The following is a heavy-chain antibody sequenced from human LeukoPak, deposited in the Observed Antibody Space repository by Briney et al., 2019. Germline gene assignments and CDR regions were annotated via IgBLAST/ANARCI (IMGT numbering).Heavy chain of an antibody. D-gene: IGHD5-18*01. CDR1: GGSFNEYY. CDR2: INHSGSA. CDR3: ATRQRGYSYGPPGY. V-gene: IGHV4-34*01. Sequence: SETPSLTCAMYGGSFNEYYWTWIRQPPGKGLEWIGEINHSGSANYNPSLKSRVSISLDTSKNQFSLKLSSVTAADMAVYYCATRQRGYSYGPPGYWGQGTLVTVSS. J-gene: IGHJ4*02.